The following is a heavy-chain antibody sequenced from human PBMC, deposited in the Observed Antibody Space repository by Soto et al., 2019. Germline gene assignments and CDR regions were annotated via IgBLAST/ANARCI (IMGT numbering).Heavy chain of an antibody. CDR3: ARAPKGSSSVMRRAFDI. V-gene: IGHV1-46*01. J-gene: IGHJ3*02. CDR2: INPSGGST. Sequence: GASVKVSCKASGYTFTSYYMHWVRQAPGQGLEWMGIINPSGGSTSYAQKFQGRVTMTRDTSTSTVYMELSSLRSEDTAVYYCARAPKGSSSVMRRAFDIWGQGTMVTVSS. D-gene: IGHD6-6*01. CDR1: GYTFTSYY.